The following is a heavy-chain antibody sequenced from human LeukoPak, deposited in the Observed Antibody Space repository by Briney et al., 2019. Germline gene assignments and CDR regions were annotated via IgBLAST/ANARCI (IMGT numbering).Heavy chain of an antibody. D-gene: IGHD3-9*01. CDR1: GDSITNSNFY. Sequence: PSETLSLTRTVSGDSITNSNFYWGWIRQSPGKGLEWIGSIFHSGSTNYNTSLKSRVTISVDTSKNQFYLRVRSVTAAETALYYCAGRGIVTGYFDFWGRGTLVTVSS. V-gene: IGHV4-39*01. CDR2: IFHSGST. J-gene: IGHJ4*02. CDR3: AGRGIVTGYFDF.